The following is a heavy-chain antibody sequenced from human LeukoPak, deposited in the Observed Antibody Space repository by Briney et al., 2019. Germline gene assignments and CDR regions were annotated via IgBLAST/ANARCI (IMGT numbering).Heavy chain of an antibody. V-gene: IGHV3-30*09. CDR1: GFIFGTYA. Sequence: GRSLRLSCAVSGFIFGTYAMHWVRQAPGKGLEWVAVISYDGRNKYYADSVKGRFAISRDDSKNTVSLQMNSLRAEDTAVYYCSGGSAYWGQGTRVTVSS. CDR2: ISYDGRNK. CDR3: SGGSAY. J-gene: IGHJ4*02. D-gene: IGHD2-15*01.